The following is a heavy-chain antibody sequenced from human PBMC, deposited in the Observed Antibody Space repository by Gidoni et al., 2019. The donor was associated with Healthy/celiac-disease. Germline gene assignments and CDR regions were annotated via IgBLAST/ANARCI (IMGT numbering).Heavy chain of an antibody. J-gene: IGHJ5*02. D-gene: IGHD3-10*01. V-gene: IGHV4-34*01. CDR1: GGSFSGYY. CDR2: INHSGST. Sequence: QVQLQQWGAGLLKPSETLSLTCAVYGGSFSGYYWSWIRQPPGKGLEWIGEINHSGSTNYNPSLKSRVTISVDTSKNQFSLKLSSVTAADTAVYYCAREVGYGSGSYSGLANWFDPWGQGTLVTVSS. CDR3: AREVGYGSGSYSGLANWFDP.